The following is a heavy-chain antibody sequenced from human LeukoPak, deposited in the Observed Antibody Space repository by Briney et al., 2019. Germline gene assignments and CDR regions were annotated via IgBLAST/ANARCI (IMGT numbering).Heavy chain of an antibody. CDR2: INPSGGST. V-gene: IGHV1-46*01. CDR1: GYTFTSYY. CDR3: ARDRYYYDSSGYLFDY. Sequence: ASVKVSCKASGYTFTSYYMHWVRQAPGQGLEWMGIINPSGGSTSYAQKFQGRVTMTRDTSTSTVYMELSSLRSEDTAVYYCARDRYYYDSSGYLFDYWGQGTLVTVSS. D-gene: IGHD3-22*01. J-gene: IGHJ4*02.